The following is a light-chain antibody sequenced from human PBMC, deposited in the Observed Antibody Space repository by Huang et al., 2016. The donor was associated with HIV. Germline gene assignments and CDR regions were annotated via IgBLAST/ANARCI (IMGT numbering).Light chain of an antibody. CDR2: KAS. V-gene: IGKV1-5*03. CDR1: QNINDY. CDR3: QQNNNYRT. Sequence: DIQMTQSPSTLSAFVGDRVTITCRANQNINDYLAWYQQKPGKAPKLLIYKASALESGVSSRFSGSGSGTKFTLTINSLQPDDFATYYCQQNNNYRTFGQGTKVEIK. J-gene: IGKJ1*01.